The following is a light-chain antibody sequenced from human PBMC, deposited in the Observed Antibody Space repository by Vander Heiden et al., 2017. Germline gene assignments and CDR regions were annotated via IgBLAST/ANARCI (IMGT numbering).Light chain of an antibody. J-gene: IGKJ4*01. CDR2: GAS. CDR3: QQYYNLPLG. CDR1: QSVSSSY. V-gene: IGKV3D-7*01. Sequence: EIVMTQSPATLSLSPGERATLSCRASQSVSSSYLSWYQQKPGQAPRLLIYGASTRATGIPARFSGSGSGTDFTLTISSLQPEDFAVYYCQQYYNLPLGFGGGTKVXIK.